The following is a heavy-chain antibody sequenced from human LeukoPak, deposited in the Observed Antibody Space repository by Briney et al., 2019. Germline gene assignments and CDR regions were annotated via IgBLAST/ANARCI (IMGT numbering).Heavy chain of an antibody. CDR3: AVSNWNYVALFDY. J-gene: IGHJ4*02. CDR1: GFTFSSYW. D-gene: IGHD1-7*01. V-gene: IGHV3-7*01. Sequence: GGSLRLSCAASGFTFSSYWMSWVRQAPGKGLEWVANIKQDGSEKYYVDSVKGRFTISRDNAKNSLYLQMNSLRDEDTAVYYCAVSNWNYVALFDYWGQGTLVTVSS. CDR2: IKQDGSEK.